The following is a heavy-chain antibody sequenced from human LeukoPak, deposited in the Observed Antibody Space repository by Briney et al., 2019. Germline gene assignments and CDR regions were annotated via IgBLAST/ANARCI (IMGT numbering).Heavy chain of an antibody. J-gene: IGHJ4*02. D-gene: IGHD1-1*01. CDR1: GFTFRSYW. Sequence: PGGSLRLSCVASGFTFRSYWMHWVRQAPGKGPVWVSRISSDGSTTDYADSVKGRFTTSRNNAKNTLYLQMNSLRVEDTAVYYCARIIWNDVDYWGRGTLVTVSS. CDR3: ARIIWNDVDY. V-gene: IGHV3-74*01. CDR2: ISSDGSTT.